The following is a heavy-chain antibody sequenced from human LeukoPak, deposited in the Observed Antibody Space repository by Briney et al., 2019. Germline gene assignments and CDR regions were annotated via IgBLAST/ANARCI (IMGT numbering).Heavy chain of an antibody. D-gene: IGHD2/OR15-2a*01. J-gene: IGHJ4*02. CDR1: GNYW. CDR3: VSFYEGY. CDR2: INSDGSWT. V-gene: IGHV3-74*01. Sequence: PGGSLRLSCAASGNYWMHWVRQAQGKGLVWVSHINSDGSWTSYADSVKGRFTISKDNAKNTVYLQMNNLRAEDTAVYYCVSFYEGYWGRGTLVTVSS.